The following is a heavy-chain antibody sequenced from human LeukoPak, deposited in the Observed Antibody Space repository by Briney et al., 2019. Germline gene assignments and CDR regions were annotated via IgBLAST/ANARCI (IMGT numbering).Heavy chain of an antibody. V-gene: IGHV3-53*01. Sequence: GGSLRLSCVASAFSVSRNHVTWVRQAPGKGLEWVSLIYTDSKTDYADSVKGRLTISRDNSKNTVYLQMNSLRAEDTAVYYCARLETSNHDFWSGRPRGYMEVWGKGTTVTVSS. CDR1: AFSVSRNH. J-gene: IGHJ6*03. CDR3: ARLETSNHDFWSGRPRGYMEV. CDR2: IYTDSKT. D-gene: IGHD3-3*01.